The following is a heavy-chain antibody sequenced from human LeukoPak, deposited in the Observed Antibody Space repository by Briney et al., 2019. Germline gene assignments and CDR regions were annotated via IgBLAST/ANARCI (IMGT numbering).Heavy chain of an antibody. V-gene: IGHV1-8*01. Sequence: ASVKVSCKASGYTFTSYDINWVRQATGQGLEWMGWMNPNSGNTGYAQKFQGRVTMTRNTSISTAYMELSSLRSEDTAVYYCARGDSTAMAIDYWGQGTPVTVSS. D-gene: IGHD5-18*01. CDR2: MNPNSGNT. CDR1: GYTFTSYD. J-gene: IGHJ4*02. CDR3: ARGDSTAMAIDY.